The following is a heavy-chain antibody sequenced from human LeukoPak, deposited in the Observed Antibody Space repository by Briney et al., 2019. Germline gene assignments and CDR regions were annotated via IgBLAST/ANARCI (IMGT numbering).Heavy chain of an antibody. CDR1: GFTVSSNY. CDR3: AREVAVASTGYNWFDP. CDR2: IYSGGST. Sequence: GGSLRLSCAASGFTVSSNYMSWVRQAPGKGLEWVSVIYSGGSTYYADSVKGRFTISRDNSKNTLYLQMNSLRAEDTAVYYCAREVAVASTGYNWFDPWGQGTLVTVSS. V-gene: IGHV3-53*01. D-gene: IGHD6-19*01. J-gene: IGHJ5*02.